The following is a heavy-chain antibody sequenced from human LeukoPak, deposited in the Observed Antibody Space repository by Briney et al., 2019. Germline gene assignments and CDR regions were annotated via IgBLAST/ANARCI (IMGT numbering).Heavy chain of an antibody. CDR2: IYTSGST. D-gene: IGHD3-22*01. J-gene: IGHJ3*02. Sequence: PSETLSLTCTVSGGSISSYYWSWIRQPAGKGLEWIGRIYTSGSTNYNPSLKSRVTMSVDTSKNQFSLKLSSVTAADTAVYYCASSYDSSGYYDAFDIWGQGTMVTVSS. CDR1: GGSISSYY. V-gene: IGHV4-4*07. CDR3: ASSYDSSGYYDAFDI.